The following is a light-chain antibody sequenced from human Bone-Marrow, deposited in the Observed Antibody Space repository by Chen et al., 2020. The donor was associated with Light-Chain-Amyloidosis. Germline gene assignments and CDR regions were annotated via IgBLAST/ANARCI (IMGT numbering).Light chain of an antibody. CDR1: SSYIGKWTR. CDR3: SSFTNSNTWV. CDR2: EVS. J-gene: IGLJ3*02. Sequence: QSALTQPPSVSGSPGQSVTISCTGTSSYIGKWTRVSWHQQPPGPDPKLRIYEVSNRPSGVPDRFSGSKSGNTASLTISGLQAEDEANYYCSSFTNSNTWVFGGGTRLTVL. V-gene: IGLV2-18*02.